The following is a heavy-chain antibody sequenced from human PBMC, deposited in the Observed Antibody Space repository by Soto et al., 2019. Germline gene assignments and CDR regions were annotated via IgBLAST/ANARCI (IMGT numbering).Heavy chain of an antibody. CDR2: INDRGKL. Sequence: QVQLQQWGAGLLKPSETLSLTCAVYGGSFSGYKGTGIGRIPGKGLEWTGEINDRGKLNYNPSLKGRVTILLDTPKKQISLRLSSVTAADAAVYYCARGLILWFGELSRRGGYYYYMDVWGKGTTVTVSS. D-gene: IGHD3-10*01. CDR3: ARGLILWFGELSRRGGYYYYMDV. J-gene: IGHJ6*03. CDR1: GGSFSGYK. V-gene: IGHV4-34*01.